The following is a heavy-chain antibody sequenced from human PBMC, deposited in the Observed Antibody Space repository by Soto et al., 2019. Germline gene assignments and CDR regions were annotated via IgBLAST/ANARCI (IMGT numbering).Heavy chain of an antibody. V-gene: IGHV5-51*01. CDR2: IYPGDSDT. D-gene: IGHD3-3*01. CDR3: ARLARYDFWSGYHLDAFDI. CDR1: GYSFTSYW. Sequence: GESLKISCKGSGYSFTSYWIGWVRQMPGKGLEWMGIIYPGDSDTRYSPSFQGQVTISAEKSISTAYLQWSSLKASDTAMYYCARLARYDFWSGYHLDAFDIWGQGTMVTVSS. J-gene: IGHJ3*02.